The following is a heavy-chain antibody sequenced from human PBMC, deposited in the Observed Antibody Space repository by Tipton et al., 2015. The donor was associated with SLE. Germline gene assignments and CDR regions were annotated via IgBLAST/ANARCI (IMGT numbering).Heavy chain of an antibody. Sequence: GLVKPSETLSLTCAAYSGSFSDYWWSWIRQPPGKGLEWIGYIYTSGSTNYNPSLKSRVTISADTSKNQFSLKLSSVTAADTAVYYCASGGYGSGSHYLGGWFDPWGRGTLVTVSS. J-gene: IGHJ5*02. D-gene: IGHD3-10*01. CDR1: SGSFSDYW. V-gene: IGHV4-4*08. CDR2: IYTSGST. CDR3: ASGGYGSGSHYLGGWFDP.